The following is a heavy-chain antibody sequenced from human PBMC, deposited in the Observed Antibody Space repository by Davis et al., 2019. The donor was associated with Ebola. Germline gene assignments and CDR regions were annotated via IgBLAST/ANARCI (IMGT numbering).Heavy chain of an antibody. J-gene: IGHJ6*02. V-gene: IGHV1-2*04. CDR1: GYTFTGYY. Sequence: ASVKVSCKASGYTFTGYYMHWVRQAPGQGLEWMGWINPNSGGTNYAQKFQGWVTMTRDTSISTAYMALSRLRSDDTAVYYCGRGGGIGYYGMDVWGQGTTVTVSS. D-gene: IGHD2-15*01. CDR2: INPNSGGT. CDR3: GRGGGIGYYGMDV.